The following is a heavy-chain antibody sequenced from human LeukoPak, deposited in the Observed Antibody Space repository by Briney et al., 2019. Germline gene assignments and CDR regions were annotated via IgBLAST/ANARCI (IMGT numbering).Heavy chain of an antibody. D-gene: IGHD2-2*01. CDR2: ISGSGGST. CDR3: AKFQLPGAGYFDY. V-gene: IGHV3-23*01. CDR1: GFTFSSYG. Sequence: SGRSLRLSCAASGFTFSSYGMHWVRQAPGKGLEWVSAISGSGGSTYYADSVKGRFTISRDNSKNTLYLQMNSLRAEDTAVYYCAKFQLPGAGYFDYWGQGTLVTVSS. J-gene: IGHJ4*02.